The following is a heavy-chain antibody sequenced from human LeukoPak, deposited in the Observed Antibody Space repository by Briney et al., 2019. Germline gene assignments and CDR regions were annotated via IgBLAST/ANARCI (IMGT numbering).Heavy chain of an antibody. J-gene: IGHJ4*02. CDR3: AKTSSPITTTDPVDF. Sequence: ASVKVSCKASGGTFNRYAINWVRQAPGQGLEWMGGIIPIFGTTNYAQKFQGRVTISADEPTSTVYMDLGSQKSDDTAVYYCAKTSSPITTTDPVDFWGQGTLVTVSS. D-gene: IGHD1-1*01. CDR1: GGTFNRYA. V-gene: IGHV1-69*13. CDR2: IIPIFGTT.